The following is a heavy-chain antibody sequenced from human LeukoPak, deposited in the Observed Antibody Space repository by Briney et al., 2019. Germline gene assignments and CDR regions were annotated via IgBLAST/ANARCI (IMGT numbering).Heavy chain of an antibody. Sequence: PGGSLRLSCAASGFTFSTYAMSWVRQAPGKGLEWVSAVSGGGDYTYYADSVRGRFTISRDNSKNTLFLQMDSLRVEDTALYYCAKDHRAGYYYDGSYDRRLWGQGTLVTVSS. J-gene: IGHJ1*01. CDR1: GFTFSTYA. D-gene: IGHD3-22*01. CDR3: AKDHRAGYYYDGSYDRRL. CDR2: VSGGGDYT. V-gene: IGHV3-23*01.